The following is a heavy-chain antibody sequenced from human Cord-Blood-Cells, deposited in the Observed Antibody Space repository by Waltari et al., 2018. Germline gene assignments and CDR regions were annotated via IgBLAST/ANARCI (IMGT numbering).Heavy chain of an antibody. Sequence: EVQLVESGGGLVQPGGSLRLSCAASGFTFSCYWMSWVRQAPGKVLEWVANIKRDGSEKYYVDSVKCRFTIARDNAKNSLYLQMNSLRAEDTAVYYCARESIAARDACDSWGQGTMVTVSS. V-gene: IGHV3-7*01. CDR1: GFTFSCYW. J-gene: IGHJ3*02. CDR2: IKRDGSEK. D-gene: IGHD6-6*01. CDR3: ARESIAARDACDS.